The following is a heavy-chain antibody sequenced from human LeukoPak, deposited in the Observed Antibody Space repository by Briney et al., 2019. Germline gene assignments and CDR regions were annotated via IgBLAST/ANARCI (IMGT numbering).Heavy chain of an antibody. CDR2: MNPNSGNT. CDR3: ARGVRPRRNYDILTGYSDREYYFDY. D-gene: IGHD3-9*01. CDR1: GYTFTSYD. V-gene: IGHV1-8*01. Sequence: ASVKVSCTASGYTFTSYDINWVRQATGQGLEWMGWMNPNSGNTGYAQKFQGRVTMTRNTSISTAYMELSSLRSEDTAVYYCARGVRPRRNYDILTGYSDREYYFDYWGQGTLVTVSS. J-gene: IGHJ4*02.